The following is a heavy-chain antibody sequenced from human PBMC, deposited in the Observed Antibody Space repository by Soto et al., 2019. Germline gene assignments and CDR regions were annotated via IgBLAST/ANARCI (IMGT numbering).Heavy chain of an antibody. V-gene: IGHV3-23*01. CDR3: AKDRGGYCSGGSCPLGPDAFDI. J-gene: IGHJ3*02. CDR1: GFTFSSYA. D-gene: IGHD2-15*01. Sequence: GGSLRLSCAASGFTFSSYAMSWVRQAPGKGLEWVSAISGSGGSTYYADSVKGRFTISRDNSKNTLYLQMNSLRAKDTAVYYCAKDRGGYCSGGSCPLGPDAFDIWGQGTMVTVSS. CDR2: ISGSGGST.